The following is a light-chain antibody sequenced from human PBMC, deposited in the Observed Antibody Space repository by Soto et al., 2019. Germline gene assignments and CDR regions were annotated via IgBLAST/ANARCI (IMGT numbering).Light chain of an antibody. CDR1: SSDVGGYNY. CDR3: SSYTSSTTLVV. J-gene: IGLJ2*01. Sequence: QSVLTQTASVSGSPGQSVTISCTGTSSDVGGYNYVSWYQLQPGKAPKLMIYDVTNRPSGVSNRFSGSKSGNTASLTISGLQAEDEADYYCSSYTSSTTLVVFGGGTKLTVL. V-gene: IGLV2-14*03. CDR2: DVT.